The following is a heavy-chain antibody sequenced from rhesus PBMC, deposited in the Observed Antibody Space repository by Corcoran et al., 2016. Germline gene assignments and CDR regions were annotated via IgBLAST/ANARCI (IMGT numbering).Heavy chain of an antibody. D-gene: IGHD1-14*01. CDR1: GGCMSNGYYY. J-gene: IGHJ4*01. V-gene: IGHV4S12*01. CDR3: ARSGTTGIDF. Sequence: QVQLQESGPGLGKTSETLSLTCAVSGGCMSNGYYYWRWIRQPPGKGLEWIGGIYTVRESTYYSPSLKSRVTISKDMSKNHFSLKLTSVTAADTAAYYCARSGTTGIDFWGQGVLVTVSS. CDR2: IYTVREST.